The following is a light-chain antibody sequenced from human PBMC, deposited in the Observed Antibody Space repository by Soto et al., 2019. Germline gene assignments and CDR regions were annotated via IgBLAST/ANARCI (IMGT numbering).Light chain of an antibody. CDR2: SAS. CDR1: HSISTE. Sequence: EIVMTQSPATLSVSPGERATLSCRASHSISTELAWYQQKPGQPPRLLIYSASTRATGVPARSTGSGSGSEFTLTISGLQSEDFAVYYCQQGHNWPLTFGQGTRLEI. CDR3: QQGHNWPLT. J-gene: IGKJ2*01. V-gene: IGKV3-15*01.